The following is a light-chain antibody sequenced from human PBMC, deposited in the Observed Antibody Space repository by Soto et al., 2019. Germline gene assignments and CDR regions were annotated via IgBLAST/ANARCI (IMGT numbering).Light chain of an antibody. Sequence: QPASVSGSPGQSITISCTGTSSDVGDYNYVSWYQQHPGKAPKLMIYDVSNRPSGVSNRFSGSKSGNTASLTISGLQAEDEADYYCSSYTSSSTLVVFGGGTKLTVL. V-gene: IGLV2-14*01. CDR2: DVS. J-gene: IGLJ2*01. CDR1: SSDVGDYNY. CDR3: SSYTSSSTLVV.